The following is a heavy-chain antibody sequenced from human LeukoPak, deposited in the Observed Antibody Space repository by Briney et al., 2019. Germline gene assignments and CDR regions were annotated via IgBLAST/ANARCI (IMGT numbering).Heavy chain of an antibody. CDR3: ARGRPRGNDY. CDR2: IASDGSST. J-gene: IGHJ4*02. CDR1: GFTFSSYW. V-gene: IGHV3-74*01. D-gene: IGHD4-23*01. Sequence: GGSLRLSCAASGFTFSSYWMNWVRQAPGKGLVWVSRIASDGSSTTYADSVKGRFSISRDNAKNTLYLQMNSLRVEDTAVYYCARGRPRGNDYWGQGTLVTVSS.